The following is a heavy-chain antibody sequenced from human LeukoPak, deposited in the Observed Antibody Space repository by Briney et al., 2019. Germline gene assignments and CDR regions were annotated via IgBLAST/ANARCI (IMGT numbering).Heavy chain of an antibody. CDR1: GFTVSSNY. Sequence: GGSLRLSCAASGFTVSSNYTSWVRQAPGKGLEWVGRIKSKTDGGTTDYAAPVKGRFTISRDDSKNTLYLQMNSLKTEDTAVYYCTTYDYVWGSSFDYWGQGTLVTVSS. CDR3: TTYDYVWGSSFDY. J-gene: IGHJ4*02. D-gene: IGHD3-16*01. CDR2: IKSKTDGGTT. V-gene: IGHV3-15*01.